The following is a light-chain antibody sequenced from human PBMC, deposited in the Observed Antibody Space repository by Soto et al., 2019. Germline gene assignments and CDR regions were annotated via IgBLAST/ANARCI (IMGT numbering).Light chain of an antibody. J-gene: IGLJ1*01. CDR1: SRDVVSYNL. CDR2: EGS. CDR3: CSYAGSSTLGYV. V-gene: IGLV2-23*01. Sequence: QSVLTHPASVSRSPRQSITISRTGTSRDVVSYNLVSWYQQHPGKAPKLMIYEGSKRPSGVSNRFSGSKSGNTASLTISGLQAEDEADYYCCSYAGSSTLGYVFGTGTKVTVL.